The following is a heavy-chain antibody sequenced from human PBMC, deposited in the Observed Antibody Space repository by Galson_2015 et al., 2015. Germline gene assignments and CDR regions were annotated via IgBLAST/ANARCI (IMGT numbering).Heavy chain of an antibody. J-gene: IGHJ5*02. CDR1: GGSISSDGYY. D-gene: IGHD2-21*02. Sequence: SLTCSVSGGSISSDGYYWTWIRQHPGKGLEWIGYIYYSGSTYSGSTYYNPSLKSRITISVDTSKNQFSLNLSSVTAADTAVYYCAVCGGDCYSWLTWGQGTLVTVSS. CDR3: AVCGGDCYSWLT. CDR2: IYYSGSTYSGST. V-gene: IGHV4-31*03.